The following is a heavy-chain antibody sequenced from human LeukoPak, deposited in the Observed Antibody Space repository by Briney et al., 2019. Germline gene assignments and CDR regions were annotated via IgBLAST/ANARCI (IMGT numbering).Heavy chain of an antibody. CDR3: ARAGVVTNPNSYWYFDL. CDR1: GRSISSYY. Sequence: AETLSLTCAVSGRSISSYYWSCIRQPPAKGLDWIGYIYYSGSTNYNPSLESRVTISVDTSKNQFSLKLSSVTAADTAVYYCARAGVVTNPNSYWYFDLWGRGTLVTVSS. V-gene: IGHV4-59*01. CDR2: IYYSGST. D-gene: IGHD3-3*01. J-gene: IGHJ2*01.